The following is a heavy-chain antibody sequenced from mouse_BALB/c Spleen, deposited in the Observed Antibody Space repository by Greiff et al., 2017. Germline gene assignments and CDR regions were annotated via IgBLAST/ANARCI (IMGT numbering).Heavy chain of an antibody. CDR1: GYTFTSYV. CDR3: AYGNYDAMDY. CDR2: INPYNDGT. V-gene: IGHV1-14*01. Sequence: VQLKQSGPELVKPGASVKMSCKASGYTFTSYVMHWVKQKPGQGLEWIGYINPYNDGTKYNEKFKGEATLTSDKSSSSAYMEISSLTSEDSAVLYCAYGNYDAMDYWGEGTSDTASS. D-gene: IGHD2-1*01. J-gene: IGHJ4*01.